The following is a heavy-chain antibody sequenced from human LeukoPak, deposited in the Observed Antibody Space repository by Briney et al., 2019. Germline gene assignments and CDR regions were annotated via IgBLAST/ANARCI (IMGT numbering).Heavy chain of an antibody. J-gene: IGHJ4*02. CDR3: ARSNNGGWGYCDY. V-gene: IGHV3-30*03. CDR1: GFTFSNYG. CDR2: ISYDGIKK. Sequence: PGGSLRLSCAASGFTFSNYGMHWVRQAPGKGLEWVAVISYDGIKKYYEDSVKGRFTISRDSSKNTLYLQMNSLSAEDTAVYYCARSNNGGWGYCDYWGQGSLVTVSS. D-gene: IGHD3-16*01.